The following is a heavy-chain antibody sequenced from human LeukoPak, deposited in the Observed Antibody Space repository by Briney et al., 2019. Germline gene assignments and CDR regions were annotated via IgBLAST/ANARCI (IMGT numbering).Heavy chain of an antibody. V-gene: IGHV1-18*01. CDR3: ARASSITMVRGVPTNWFDP. CDR2: ISAYNGNT. D-gene: IGHD3-10*01. Sequence: ASVKVSCKASGGTFSSYAISWVRQAPGQGLEWMGWISAYNGNTNYAQKLQGRVTMTIDTSTSTAYMELRSLRSDDTAVYYCARASSITMVRGVPTNWFDPWGQGTLVTVSS. CDR1: GGTFSSYA. J-gene: IGHJ5*02.